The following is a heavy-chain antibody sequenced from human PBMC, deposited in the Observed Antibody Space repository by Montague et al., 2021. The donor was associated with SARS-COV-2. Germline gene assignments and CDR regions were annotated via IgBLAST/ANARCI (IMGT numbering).Heavy chain of an antibody. J-gene: IGHJ5*02. V-gene: IGHV3-74*01. CDR3: ARGVITMVRGVIYPWFDP. D-gene: IGHD3-10*01. CDR2: INSDGSST. CDR1: GFTFSSYW. Sequence: SLRLSCAASGFTFSSYWMHWVRQAPGKGLVWVSRINSDGSSTSYADSVKGRFTISRDNAKNTLYLQMNSLRAEDTAVYYCARGVITMVRGVIYPWFDPWGQGTLATVSS.